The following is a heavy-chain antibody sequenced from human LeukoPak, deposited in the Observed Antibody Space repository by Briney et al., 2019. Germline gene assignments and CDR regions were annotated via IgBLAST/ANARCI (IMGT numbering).Heavy chain of an antibody. CDR2: INHSGST. CDR3: ARADYDILMALDY. CDR1: GGSFSGYY. Sequence: SETLSLTCAVYGGSFSGYYWSWIRQPPGKGLEWIGEINHSGSTNYNPSLKSRVTISVDTSKNQFSLKLSSVTAADTAVYYCARADYDILMALDYWGQGTLVTVSS. D-gene: IGHD3-9*01. V-gene: IGHV4-34*01. J-gene: IGHJ4*02.